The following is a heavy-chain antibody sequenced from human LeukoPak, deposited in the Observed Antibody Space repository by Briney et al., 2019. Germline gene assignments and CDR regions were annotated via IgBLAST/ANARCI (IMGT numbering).Heavy chain of an antibody. CDR1: GFTSSRYW. CDR2: IKQDESEK. CDR3: ARGLAVTARGSFDI. J-gene: IGHJ3*02. D-gene: IGHD6-19*01. V-gene: IGHV3-7*03. Sequence: PGGSLRLSCAASGFTSSRYWITWVRQAPGKGLEWVANIKQDESEKYYVDSVKGRFTISRDNAKNSLYLQMNSLRAEDTAVYYCARGLAVTARGSFDIWGQGTMVTVSS.